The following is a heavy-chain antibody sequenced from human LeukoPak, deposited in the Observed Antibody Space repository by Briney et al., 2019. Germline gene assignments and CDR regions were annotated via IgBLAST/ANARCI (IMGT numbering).Heavy chain of an antibody. CDR1: QDRDSNDNGA. J-gene: IGHJ3*01. V-gene: IGHV6-1*01. CDR3: AGGYAFDV. Sequence: QTLSLTCAISQDRDSNDNGACSSLRQSAPRGIEWLGRTYYRSQWYNDYARSVMSRISVHPDTSKNQFSLHLSSVTPDDTAVYYCAGGYAFDVWGQGTMVTVSS. CDR2: TYYRSQWYN.